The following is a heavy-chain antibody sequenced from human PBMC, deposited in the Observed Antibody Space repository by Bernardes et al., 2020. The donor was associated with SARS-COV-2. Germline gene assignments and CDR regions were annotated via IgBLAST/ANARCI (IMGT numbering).Heavy chain of an antibody. Sequence: SETLSLTCTVSGGSISSYYWSWIRQPAGKGLEWIGRIYTSGSTNYNPSLKSRVTMSVDTSKNQFSLKLSSVTAADTAVYYCARIGRPVGWYSNYYYGMDVWGQGTTVTVSS. J-gene: IGHJ6*02. D-gene: IGHD6-19*01. CDR1: GGSISSYY. CDR3: ARIGRPVGWYSNYYYGMDV. V-gene: IGHV4-4*07. CDR2: IYTSGST.